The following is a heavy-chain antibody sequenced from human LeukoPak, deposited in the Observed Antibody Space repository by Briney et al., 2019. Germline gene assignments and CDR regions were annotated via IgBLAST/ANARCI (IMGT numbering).Heavy chain of an antibody. CDR1: GGSISSYS. D-gene: IGHD4-17*01. J-gene: IGHJ4*02. CDR3: ARTRSYGDYGY. CDR2: IYYSGST. Sequence: SETLSLTCTVSGGSISSYSWSWIRQPPGKGLEWIGYIYYSGSTNYNPSLKSRVTISVDASKNQFSLKLSSVTAADTAVYYCARTRSYGDYGYWGQGTLVTVSS. V-gene: IGHV4-59*01.